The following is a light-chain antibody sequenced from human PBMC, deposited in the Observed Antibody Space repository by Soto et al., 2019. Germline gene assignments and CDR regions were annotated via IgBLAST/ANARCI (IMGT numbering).Light chain of an antibody. V-gene: IGKV1-39*01. CDR2: AAP. CDR3: EHSYSTWIT. CDR1: QNINNY. J-gene: IGKJ4*01. Sequence: DVHLAQSPSSMSASVGDRVTITCRARQNINNYLNWYQQKPGKAPKLLVYAAPTLQDGVPSRFSGIGSCTHFTLTIGRLQPEDFAVYYCEHSYSTWITFGGWIKV.